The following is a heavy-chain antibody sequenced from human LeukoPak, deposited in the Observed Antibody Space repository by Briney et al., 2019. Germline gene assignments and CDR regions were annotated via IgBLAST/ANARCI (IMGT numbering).Heavy chain of an antibody. CDR1: GFTFSSYA. CDR3: ARDIAQVVVIPTSYYGMDV. Sequence: PGGSLRLSCAASGFTFSSYAMHWVRQAPGKGLEWVAVISYDGSNKYYADSVKGRFTISRDNSKNTLYLQMNSLRAEDTAVYYCARDIAQVVVIPTSYYGMDVWGQGTTVTVSS. CDR2: ISYDGSNK. V-gene: IGHV3-30-3*01. J-gene: IGHJ6*02. D-gene: IGHD3-22*01.